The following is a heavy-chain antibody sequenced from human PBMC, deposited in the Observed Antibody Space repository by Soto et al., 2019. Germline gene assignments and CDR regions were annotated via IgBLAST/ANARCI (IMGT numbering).Heavy chain of an antibody. CDR1: GGTFSRSA. V-gene: IGHV1-69*01. Sequence: QVQLVQSGAEVKKPGSSVKVSCKASGGTFSRSAIIWVRQAPGQGLEWRGGIIPIFGTANYAQKFQGRVPITADESTSTAYVEMSSLRSEDTGVYYCAREVSYCGGDCYSGWYFDLWGRGTLVTVSS. CDR2: IIPIFGTA. CDR3: AREVSYCGGDCYSGWYFDL. D-gene: IGHD2-21*02. J-gene: IGHJ2*01.